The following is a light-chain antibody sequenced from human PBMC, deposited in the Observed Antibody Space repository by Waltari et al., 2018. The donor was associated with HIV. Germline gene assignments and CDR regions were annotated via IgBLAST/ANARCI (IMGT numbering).Light chain of an antibody. CDR2: AVS. Sequence: QSALTQPASVSGSPGQSITISCTGTSSDVGGSNYVSWYQQHPAKAPKLMIYAVSNRPSGVSNRFSGSKSGNTASLTISGLQAEDEADYYCSSYTSSSTRVFGGGTKLTVL. CDR1: SSDVGGSNY. J-gene: IGLJ2*01. V-gene: IGLV2-14*03. CDR3: SSYTSSSTRV.